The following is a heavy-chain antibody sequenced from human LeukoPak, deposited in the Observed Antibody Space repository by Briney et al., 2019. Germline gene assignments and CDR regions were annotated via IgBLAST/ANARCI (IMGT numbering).Heavy chain of an antibody. D-gene: IGHD6-13*01. CDR2: IYYSGST. CDR1: GGSISSYY. CDR3: ASSIAAAGGYNWFDP. J-gene: IGHJ5*02. V-gene: IGHV4-59*01. Sequence: SETLSFTCTVSGGSISSYYWSWIRQPPGKGLEWIGYIYYSGSTNYNPSLKSRVTISVDTSKNQFSLKLSSVTAADTAVYYCASSIAAAGGYNWFDPWGQGTLVTVSS.